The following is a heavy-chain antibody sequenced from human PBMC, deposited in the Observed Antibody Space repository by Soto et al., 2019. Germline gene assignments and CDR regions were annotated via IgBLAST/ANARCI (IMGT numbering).Heavy chain of an antibody. D-gene: IGHD2-8*02. V-gene: IGHV4-34*01. CDR2: INHSGST. CDR1: GGSFSGYD. Sequence: LPETLSLTCAVYGGSFSGYDRTWIRQPPGTGLEWIGEINHSGSTNYNPSLKSRVTISVDTSKNQFSLKLTSVTAADTAVYYCARDKITGLFDYWGQGTLVTVSS. CDR3: ARDKITGLFDY. J-gene: IGHJ4*02.